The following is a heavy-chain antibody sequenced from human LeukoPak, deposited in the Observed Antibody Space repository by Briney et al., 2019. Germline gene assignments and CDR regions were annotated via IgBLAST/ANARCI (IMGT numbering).Heavy chain of an antibody. D-gene: IGHD6-19*01. Sequence: SGTLSLTCTVSGGSISSYYWSWIRQPAGKGLEWIGRIYTTGSTYYSPSLRSRVTMSVDTSKNQFSLKVSSVTAADTAVYYCASDSSGWYGYFQHWGQGTAVTVSS. J-gene: IGHJ1*01. CDR1: GGSISSYY. CDR3: ASDSSGWYGYFQH. CDR2: IYTTGST. V-gene: IGHV4-4*07.